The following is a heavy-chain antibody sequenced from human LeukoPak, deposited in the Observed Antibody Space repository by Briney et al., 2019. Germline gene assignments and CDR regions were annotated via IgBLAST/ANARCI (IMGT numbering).Heavy chain of an antibody. D-gene: IGHD4-23*01. CDR1: GFTFSSYD. Sequence: GGSLRLSCAASGFTFSSYDMHWIRQATGKGLEWVSAIGTAGDTYYPGSVKGRFTISRENAKNSLYLQMNSLRAGDTAVYYCARWGGYGGNFGRLVYAFDIWGQGTMVTVSS. CDR3: ARWGGYGGNFGRLVYAFDI. CDR2: IGTAGDT. J-gene: IGHJ3*02. V-gene: IGHV3-13*01.